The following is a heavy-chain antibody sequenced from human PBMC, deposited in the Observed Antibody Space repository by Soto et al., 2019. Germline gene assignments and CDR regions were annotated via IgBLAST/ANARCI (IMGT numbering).Heavy chain of an antibody. CDR2: IYWDDDN. V-gene: IGHV2-5*02. CDR3: AHIYDSSGYSPY. J-gene: IGHJ4*02. Sequence: QITLKESGPTLVKPTQTLTLTCTFSGFSLSTSGVGVGWIRQPPGKALEWLAVIYWDDDNLYSQSLKSRLTITKDTSKNQVVLTMTNMDPVDTATYYCAHIYDSSGYSPYWGQGTLVTVSS. D-gene: IGHD3-22*01. CDR1: GFSLSTSGVG.